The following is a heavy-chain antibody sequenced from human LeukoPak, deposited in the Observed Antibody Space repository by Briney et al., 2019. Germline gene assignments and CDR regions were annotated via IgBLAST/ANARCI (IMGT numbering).Heavy chain of an antibody. CDR1: GFTFSSYA. D-gene: IGHD3-3*01. CDR3: ARSDNFWSGYKPLGDYYFDY. CDR2: ISYDGSKK. V-gene: IGHV3-30*17. Sequence: QPGGPLRLSCAASGFTFSSYAMHWGRPAPGKGLEGAAVISYDGSKKYYADSVKGRFTISRENSKNTLYLQMNSLRAEDTAVYYCARSDNFWSGYKPLGDYYFDYWGQGTPVTVSS. J-gene: IGHJ4*02.